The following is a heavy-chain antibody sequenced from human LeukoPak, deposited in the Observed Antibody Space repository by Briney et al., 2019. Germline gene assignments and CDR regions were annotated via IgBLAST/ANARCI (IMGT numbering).Heavy chain of an antibody. Sequence: GGSLRLSCAASGFTVSINYMSWVRQAPGKGLEWGSVIYSGGITYYADSVKGRFTISRDNSKNTLYLQMNSLRAEDTAVYYCARDLPQLGYCSGGSCYRGGYWGQGTLVTVSS. CDR2: IYSGGIT. CDR3: ARDLPQLGYCSGGSCYRGGY. CDR1: GFTVSINY. D-gene: IGHD2-15*01. V-gene: IGHV3-66*01. J-gene: IGHJ4*02.